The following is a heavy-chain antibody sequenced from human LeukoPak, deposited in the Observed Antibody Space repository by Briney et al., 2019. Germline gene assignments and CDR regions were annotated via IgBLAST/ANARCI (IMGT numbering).Heavy chain of an antibody. J-gene: IGHJ4*02. CDR1: GFTFSDYW. D-gene: IGHD2-2*01. Sequence: GGSLRLSCTASGFTFSDYWMAWVRQAPGKGLEWVANIKQDGSAKYYVDSVKGRFTISRDNAKNSLYLQMDSLRVEDTATYYCARWRGSTSERSDYWGQGTLVTVSS. V-gene: IGHV3-7*01. CDR2: IKQDGSAK. CDR3: ARWRGSTSERSDY.